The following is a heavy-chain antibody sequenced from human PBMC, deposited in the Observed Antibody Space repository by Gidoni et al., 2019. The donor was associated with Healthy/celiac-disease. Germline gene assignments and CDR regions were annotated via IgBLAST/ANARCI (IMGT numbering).Heavy chain of an antibody. CDR1: GFTFSSYS. CDR2: ISSSSSYI. V-gene: IGHV3-21*01. CDR3: ARDRGVLERRSGYFDY. J-gene: IGHJ4*02. Sequence: EVQLVESGGGLVKPGGSLRLSCAASGFTFSSYSMNWVRQAPGKGLEWVSSISSSSSYIYYADSVKGRFTISRDNAKNSLYLQMNSLRAEDTAVYYCARDRGVLERRSGYFDYWGQGTLVTVSS. D-gene: IGHD1-1*01.